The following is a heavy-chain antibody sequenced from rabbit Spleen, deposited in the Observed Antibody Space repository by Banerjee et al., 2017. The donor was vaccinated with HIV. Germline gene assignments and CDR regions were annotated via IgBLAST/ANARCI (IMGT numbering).Heavy chain of an antibody. CDR2: INIVTGKA. V-gene: IGHV1S45*01. Sequence: EQLEESGGGLVKPEGSLTLTCKASGVSLNDKDVMCWVRQAPGKGLEWIACINIVTGKAAYASWATGRFTMSRTSSTTVTLQMTSLTAADTATYFCARDLVAAIGWNFNLWGPVTLVTGS. J-gene: IGHJ4*01. D-gene: IGHD5-1*01. CDR1: GVSLNDKDV. CDR3: ARDLVAAIGWNFNL.